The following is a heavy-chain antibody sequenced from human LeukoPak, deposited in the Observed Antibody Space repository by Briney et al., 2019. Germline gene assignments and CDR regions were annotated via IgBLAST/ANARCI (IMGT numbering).Heavy chain of an antibody. D-gene: IGHD3-10*01. V-gene: IGHV5-51*01. Sequence: GESLKISCKGSGYSFTTYWIGWVRQMLGKGLEWMGIIYPGDSDTRYSPSFQGQVTISADKSITTAYLQWSSLKASDTAMYYCARQPITTADYFDYWGQGTLVTVSS. CDR3: ARQPITTADYFDY. CDR2: IYPGDSDT. J-gene: IGHJ4*02. CDR1: GYSFTTYW.